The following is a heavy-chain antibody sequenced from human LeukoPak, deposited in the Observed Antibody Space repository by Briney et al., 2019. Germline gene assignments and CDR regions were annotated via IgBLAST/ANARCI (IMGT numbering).Heavy chain of an antibody. CDR1: GFTFSSYW. J-gene: IGHJ4*02. V-gene: IGHV3-74*01. CDR3: ARVTYYYGSGSLAVYYFDY. D-gene: IGHD3-10*01. CDR2: INSDGSTT. Sequence: PGGSLRLSCAASGFTFSSYWMHWVRKAPGKGLVWVSRINSDGSTTTYADSVKGRFTISRDNAKNTLYLQMNSLRAEDTAVYYCARVTYYYGSGSLAVYYFDYWGQGTLVTVSS.